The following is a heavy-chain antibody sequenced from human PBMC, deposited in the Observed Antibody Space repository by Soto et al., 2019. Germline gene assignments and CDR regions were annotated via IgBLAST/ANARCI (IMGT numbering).Heavy chain of an antibody. CDR1: GYTFTSYD. CDR2: MNPNSGNT. J-gene: IGHJ5*02. D-gene: IGHD4-17*01. V-gene: IGHV1-8*01. CDR3: ARGSKYGDYSRGFDP. Sequence: QVQLVQSGAEVKKPGASVKVSCKASGYTFTSYDINWVRQATGQGVEYLGWMNPNSGNTGYVKKFQGRVTMTTDTSMNTAYMELSSLRSEDTAVYYCARGSKYGDYSRGFDPWGPGTLVTVSS.